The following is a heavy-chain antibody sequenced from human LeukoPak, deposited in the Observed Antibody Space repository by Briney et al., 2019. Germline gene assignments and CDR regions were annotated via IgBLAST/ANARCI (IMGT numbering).Heavy chain of an antibody. V-gene: IGHV3-30*18. D-gene: IGHD5-18*01. CDR3: AKEKYRGYSYGSGDY. J-gene: IGHJ4*02. CDR2: ILYDGSNK. CDR1: RFTFSSYD. Sequence: PGGSLRLSCAASRFTFSSYDMHWVRQAPGKGLEWVAAILYDGSNKYYADSVKGRFTISRDNSKNTLYLQMNSLRVEDTAVYYCAKEKYRGYSYGSGDYWGQGALVTVSS.